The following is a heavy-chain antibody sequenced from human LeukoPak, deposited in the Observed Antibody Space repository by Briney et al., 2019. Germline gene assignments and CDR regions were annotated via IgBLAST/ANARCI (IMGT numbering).Heavy chain of an antibody. CDR3: ARGVGLTQGGTFDY. J-gene: IGHJ4*02. V-gene: IGHV4-59*08. Sequence: SETLSLTCSVSGGSISSYYWSWIRQPPGRGLEYIGYVFYSGFTIYNPSLKSRVTISLDTSKNQLSLKLSSVTAADTAVYYCARGVGLTQGGTFDYWGQGTLVTVSS. CDR2: VFYSGFT. CDR1: GGSISSYY. D-gene: IGHD1-26*01.